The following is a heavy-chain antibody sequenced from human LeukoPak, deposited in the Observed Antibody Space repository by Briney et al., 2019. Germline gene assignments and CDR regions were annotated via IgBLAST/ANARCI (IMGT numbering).Heavy chain of an antibody. CDR3: AKGSANARPYYFDY. CDR1: GFTFSSYA. Sequence: GGSLRLSCAASGFTFSSYAMSWVRQAPGKGLEWVSAITDSGSNTFHADSVKGRLTISRDNSKNTLYLQMNSLRAEDTAIYYCAKGSANARPYYFDYWGQGTLVTVSS. D-gene: IGHD2-15*01. J-gene: IGHJ4*02. CDR2: ITDSGSNT. V-gene: IGHV3-23*01.